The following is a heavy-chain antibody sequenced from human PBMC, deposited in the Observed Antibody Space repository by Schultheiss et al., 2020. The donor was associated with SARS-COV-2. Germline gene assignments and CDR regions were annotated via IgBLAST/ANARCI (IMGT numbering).Heavy chain of an antibody. CDR1: GFTVSSNY. CDR2: ISGSGGST. Sequence: GGSLRLSCAASGFTVSSNYMSWVRQAPGKGLEWVSAISGSGGSTYYADSVKGRFTISRDNSKNTLYLQMNSLRAEDTAVYYCAREGYSSSWYRAGWFDPWGQGTLVTVSS. CDR3: AREGYSSSWYRAGWFDP. J-gene: IGHJ5*02. D-gene: IGHD6-13*01. V-gene: IGHV3-23*01.